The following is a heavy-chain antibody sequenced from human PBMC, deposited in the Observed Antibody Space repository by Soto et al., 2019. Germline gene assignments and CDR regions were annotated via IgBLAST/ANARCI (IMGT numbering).Heavy chain of an antibody. CDR1: GGSISSSSYY. CDR3: ARFYGGNSGHHAFDI. CDR2: IYYSGST. J-gene: IGHJ3*02. Sequence: SETLSLTCTVSGGSISSSSYYWGWIRQPPGKGLEWIGSIYYSGSTYYNPSLKSRVTISVDTSKNQFSLKLSSVTAADTAVYYCARFYGGNSGHHAFDIWGQGTMVTVSS. V-gene: IGHV4-39*01. D-gene: IGHD4-17*01.